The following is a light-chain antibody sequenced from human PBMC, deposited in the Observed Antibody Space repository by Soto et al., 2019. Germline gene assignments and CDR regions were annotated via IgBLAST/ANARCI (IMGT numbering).Light chain of an antibody. CDR3: VQGTYWPIT. CDR1: QSLVYTDGNAY. CDR2: TVS. J-gene: IGKJ5*01. Sequence: VVMTQSPLSLPVTLGQPASISCRSSQSLVYTDGNAYLNWFHQRPGQSPRRLIYTVSNRDSGVPDRFSGSGSGTDFTLKISRVEAEDVGVYYCVQGTYWPITFGQGTRLEIK. V-gene: IGKV2-30*01.